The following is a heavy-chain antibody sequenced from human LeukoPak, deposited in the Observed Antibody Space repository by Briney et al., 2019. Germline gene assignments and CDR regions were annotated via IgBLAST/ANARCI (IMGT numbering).Heavy chain of an antibody. J-gene: IGHJ4*02. CDR3: AKETASDFGGAVDY. Sequence: PGGSLRLSCGASGFSFSSYAMNWVRQAPGKGLEWVSGIGDSGSTTFYADSVKGRFSISRDNSKNTLYLQINSLRAEDTAIYYCAKETASDFGGAVDYWGQGTLVTVSS. CDR1: GFSFSSYA. V-gene: IGHV3-23*01. CDR2: IGDSGSTT. D-gene: IGHD3-10*01.